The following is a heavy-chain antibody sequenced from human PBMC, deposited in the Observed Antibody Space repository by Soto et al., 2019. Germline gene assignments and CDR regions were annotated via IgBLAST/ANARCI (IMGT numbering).Heavy chain of an antibody. D-gene: IGHD3-22*01. CDR3: ARFSDYYDSSGYYSRGQYDY. V-gene: IGHV1-18*01. CDR1: GYTFTSYG. J-gene: IGHJ4*02. CDR2: ISAYNGNT. Sequence: GASVKVSCKASGYTFTSYGISWVRQAPGQGLEWMGWISAYNGNTNYAQKLQGRVTMTTDTSTSTAYMELRRLRSDDTAVYFCARFSDYYDSSGYYSRGQYDYWGQGTLVTVSS.